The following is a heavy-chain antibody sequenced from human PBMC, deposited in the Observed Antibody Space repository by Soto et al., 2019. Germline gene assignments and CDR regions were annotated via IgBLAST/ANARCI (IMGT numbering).Heavy chain of an antibody. V-gene: IGHV4-30-2*01. CDR1: GGSISRGGYS. D-gene: IGHD2-21*01. J-gene: IGHJ5*02. CDR2: IYHSGST. CDR3: AGVRGPYCGGECYPPTPNWFDP. Sequence: SEALSLTCAVSGGSISRGGYSWCWIRQPPGKGLEGIGYIYHSGSTYYNPSLKSRVTISVDRSKNQFSLKLSSVTAADSAVDYCAGVRGPYCGGECYPPTPNWFDPWGQGTLVTVSS.